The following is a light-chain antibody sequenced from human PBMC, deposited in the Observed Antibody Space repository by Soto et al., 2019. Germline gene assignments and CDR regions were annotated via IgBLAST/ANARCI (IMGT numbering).Light chain of an antibody. CDR3: QQYNNWPPYT. Sequence: EIVMTQSPATLSVSPGERATLSCRASQSVSSNLAWYQQKPGQAPRLLIYGASTRATGIPARFSGSGSGTEFTLIISSLQSEDFAVYYCQQYNNWPPYTFGQVTKLEIK. V-gene: IGKV3-15*01. J-gene: IGKJ2*01. CDR1: QSVSSN. CDR2: GAS.